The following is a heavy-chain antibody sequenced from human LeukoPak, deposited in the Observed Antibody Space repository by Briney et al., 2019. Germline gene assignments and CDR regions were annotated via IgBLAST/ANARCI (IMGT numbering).Heavy chain of an antibody. Sequence: ASVKVSCKASGYTFTGYYIHWVRQAPGQGLEWMGWINPNSGGTNYAQKFQGRVTMTRDTSISTAYMELSRLRADDTAVYYCARGSFSADAPLVLDYFHHWGQGTLVTDSS. J-gene: IGHJ1*01. D-gene: IGHD5-18*01. CDR3: ARGSFSADAPLVLDYFHH. V-gene: IGHV1-2*02. CDR2: INPNSGGT. CDR1: GYTFTGYY.